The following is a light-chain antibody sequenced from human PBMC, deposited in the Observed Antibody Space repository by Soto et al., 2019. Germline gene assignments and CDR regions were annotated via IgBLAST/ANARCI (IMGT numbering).Light chain of an antibody. V-gene: IGKV3-11*01. CDR1: QSITNS. CDR3: QQRSIWPPWA. J-gene: IGKJ1*01. CDR2: DAS. Sequence: EIVLTQSPATLSFSPGERATLSCRVSQSITNSLAWYQQKPGQAPRLLIYDASNRATGIPARFSGSGSGTDFTLTISSLESEDFAVYYCQQRSIWPPWAFGQGTTVESK.